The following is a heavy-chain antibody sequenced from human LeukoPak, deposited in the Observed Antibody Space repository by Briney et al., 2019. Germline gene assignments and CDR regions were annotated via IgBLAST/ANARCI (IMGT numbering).Heavy chain of an antibody. CDR2: ISSSGSTI. D-gene: IGHD3-10*02. Sequence: GGSLRLSCAASDLTFSSYVMSWVRQAPGKGLEGVSYISSSGSTIYYADSVKGRFTISRDNAKNSLYLQMNSLRAEDTAVYYCAELGITMIGGVWGKGTTVTISS. CDR3: AELGITMIGGV. J-gene: IGHJ6*04. V-gene: IGHV3-48*03. CDR1: DLTFSSYV.